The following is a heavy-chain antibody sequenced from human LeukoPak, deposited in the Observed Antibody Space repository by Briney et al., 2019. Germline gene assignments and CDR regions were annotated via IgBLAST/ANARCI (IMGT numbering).Heavy chain of an antibody. J-gene: IGHJ4*02. V-gene: IGHV3-21*01. D-gene: IGHD3-16*01. Sequence: GGSLRLSCAASGFTPSSFKMTWVRQAPGKGLEWVASISPSSSYISYADSLKGRVTVSRDNTKNSVFLQMSSLRAEDTAVYYCARDLTGGEYFDSWGQGTLVSVSS. CDR1: GFTPSSFK. CDR3: ARDLTGGEYFDS. CDR2: ISPSSSYI.